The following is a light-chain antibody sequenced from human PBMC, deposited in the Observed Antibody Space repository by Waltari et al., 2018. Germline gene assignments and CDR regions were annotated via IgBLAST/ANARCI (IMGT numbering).Light chain of an antibody. CDR2: GAS. CDR3: QKYGTLPAT. Sequence: ELVLTQSPGTLSLSPGERATLSCRASQSVSRWLAWYQQKPGQSPRLLIYGASSRANGIPDRFSGSGSGTDFSLTISRLEPEDSAVYYCQKYGTLPATFGQGTKVEVK. V-gene: IGKV3-20*01. J-gene: IGKJ1*01. CDR1: QSVSRW.